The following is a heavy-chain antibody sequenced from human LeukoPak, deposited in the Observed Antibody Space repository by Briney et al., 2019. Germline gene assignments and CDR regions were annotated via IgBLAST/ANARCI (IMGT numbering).Heavy chain of an antibody. CDR2: ISSSGSTI. D-gene: IGHD3-10*01. V-gene: IGHV3-48*03. CDR1: GFTFSSYE. CDR3: AREELRGYYGSGSSMDV. J-gene: IGHJ6*03. Sequence: GSLRLSCAASGFTFSSYEMNWVRQAPGKGLEWVSYISSSGSTIYYADSVKGRSTISRDNAKNSLYLQMNSLRAEDTAVYYCAREELRGYYGSGSSMDVWGKGTTVTISS.